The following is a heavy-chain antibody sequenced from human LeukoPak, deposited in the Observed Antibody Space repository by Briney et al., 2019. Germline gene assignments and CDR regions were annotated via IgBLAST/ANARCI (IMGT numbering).Heavy chain of an antibody. CDR3: ASGVGATIRGAFDI. CDR2: MNPNSGNT. Sequence: GASVKVSCKASGYTFTSYDINLVRQATGQGLEWMGWMNPNSGNTGYAQKFQGRVTMTRNTSISTAYMELSSLRSEDTAVYYCASGVGATIRGAFDIWGQGTMVTVSS. CDR1: GYTFTSYD. V-gene: IGHV1-8*01. D-gene: IGHD1-26*01. J-gene: IGHJ3*02.